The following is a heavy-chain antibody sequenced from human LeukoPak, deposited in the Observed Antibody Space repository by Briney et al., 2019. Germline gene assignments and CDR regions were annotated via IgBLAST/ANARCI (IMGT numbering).Heavy chain of an antibody. D-gene: IGHD5-18*01. J-gene: IGHJ4*02. CDR3: ARDRGYSYGTIDY. V-gene: IGHV3-21*01. Sequence: GGSLRPSCAASGFTFSSYSMNWVRQAPGKGLEWVSSISSSSSYIYYADSVKGRFTISRDNAKNSLYLQMNSLRAEDTAVYYCARDRGYSYGTIDYWGQGTLVTVSS. CDR2: ISSSSSYI. CDR1: GFTFSSYS.